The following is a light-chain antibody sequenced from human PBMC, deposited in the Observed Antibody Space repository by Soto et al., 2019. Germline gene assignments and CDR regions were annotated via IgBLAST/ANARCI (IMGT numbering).Light chain of an antibody. CDR2: AAS. V-gene: IGKV1-27*01. Sequence: DIQMTQSPSSLSASVGDRVTITCRASQGISNYLAWYQQKPGKVPKLLIYAASTLQSGVPSRFSGSGSGTDFTLTISSLQHEDVATYSCQKYNSAPQTLGPGTKVDIK. CDR3: QKYNSAPQT. CDR1: QGISNY. J-gene: IGKJ3*01.